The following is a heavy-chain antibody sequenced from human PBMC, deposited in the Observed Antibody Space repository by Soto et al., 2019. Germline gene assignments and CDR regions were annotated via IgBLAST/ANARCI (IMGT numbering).Heavy chain of an antibody. Sequence: QVQLVQSGAEVKKPGASVKVSCKASGYTFTGYYMHWVRQAPGQGLERMGWINPNSGGTNYAQKFQGRVTMTRDTSISTAYMELSRLRSGDTAVYYCARRFYDSSGYRSLGMDVWGQGTTVTVSS. V-gene: IGHV1-2*02. J-gene: IGHJ6*02. CDR1: GYTFTGYY. D-gene: IGHD3-22*01. CDR3: ARRFYDSSGYRSLGMDV. CDR2: INPNSGGT.